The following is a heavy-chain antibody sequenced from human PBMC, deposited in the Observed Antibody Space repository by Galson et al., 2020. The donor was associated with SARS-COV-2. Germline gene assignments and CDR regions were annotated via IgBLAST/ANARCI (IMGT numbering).Heavy chain of an antibody. Sequence: GASLKISCAASGITFSNYAMSWVRQAPGKGLEWVSAIRGSGGSTLYADSVKGRFTISRDNSENTLYLQMNSLRAEDTAIYYCARSRSGWLIFEYWGRGTLVTVSS. J-gene: IGHJ4*02. CDR1: GITFSNYA. CDR2: IRGSGGST. D-gene: IGHD6-19*01. V-gene: IGHV3-23*01. CDR3: ARSRSGWLIFEY.